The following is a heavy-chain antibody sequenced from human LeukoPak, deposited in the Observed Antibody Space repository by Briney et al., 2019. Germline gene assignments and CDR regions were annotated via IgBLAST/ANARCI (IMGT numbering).Heavy chain of an antibody. CDR1: GGTFSSYA. CDR2: IIPIFGTA. J-gene: IGHJ6*02. CDR3: ARDGGIAAAGYGMDV. Sequence: SVKVSCKASGGTFSSYAISWVRQAPGQGLEWMGGIIPIFGTANYAQKFQGRVTMTRDTSTSTVYMELSSLRTEDTAVYYCARDGGIAAAGYGMDVWGQGTTVTVSS. V-gene: IGHV1-69*05. D-gene: IGHD6-13*01.